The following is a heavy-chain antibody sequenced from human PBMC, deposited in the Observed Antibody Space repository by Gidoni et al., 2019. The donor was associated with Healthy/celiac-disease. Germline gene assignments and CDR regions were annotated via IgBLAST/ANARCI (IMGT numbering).Heavy chain of an antibody. Sequence: TFSSYGMHWVRQAPGKGLEWVAVIWYDGSNKYYADSVKGRFTISRDNSKNTLYLQMNSLRAEDTAVYYCARDSPDLSGYDFWSGSYGMDVWGQGTTVTVSS. D-gene: IGHD3-3*01. V-gene: IGHV3-33*01. J-gene: IGHJ6*02. CDR2: IWYDGSNK. CDR3: ARDSPDLSGYDFWSGSYGMDV. CDR1: TFSSYG.